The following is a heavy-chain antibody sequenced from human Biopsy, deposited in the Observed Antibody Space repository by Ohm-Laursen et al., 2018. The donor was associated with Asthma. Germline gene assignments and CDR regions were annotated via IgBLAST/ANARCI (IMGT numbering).Heavy chain of an antibody. CDR2: IKHDGSEK. CDR1: AFTFGDYW. CDR3: ARTFHFWSPYHAEHYQL. V-gene: IGHV3-7*01. Sequence: SLRLSCSASAFTFGDYWMSWVRQVPGKGLEWVANIKHDGSEKNHVDSLKGRFTISRDNAKNSLYLQMNSLRAEDTAVYYCARTFHFWSPYHAEHYQLWGQGTLVTVSS. D-gene: IGHD3-3*02. J-gene: IGHJ1*01.